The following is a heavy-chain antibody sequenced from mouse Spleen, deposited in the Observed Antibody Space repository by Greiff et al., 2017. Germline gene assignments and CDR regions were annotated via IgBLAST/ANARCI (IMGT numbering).Heavy chain of an antibody. J-gene: IGHJ3*01. Sequence: VQLKESGPELVKPGASVKIPCKASGYTFTDYNMDWVKQSHGKSLEWIGDINPNNGGTIYNQKFKGKATLTVDKSSSTAYMELRSLTSEDTAVYYCASPYYYGSPFAYWGQGTLVTVSA. D-gene: IGHD1-1*01. CDR1: GYTFTDYN. CDR2: INPNNGGT. CDR3: ASPYYYGSPFAY. V-gene: IGHV1-18*01.